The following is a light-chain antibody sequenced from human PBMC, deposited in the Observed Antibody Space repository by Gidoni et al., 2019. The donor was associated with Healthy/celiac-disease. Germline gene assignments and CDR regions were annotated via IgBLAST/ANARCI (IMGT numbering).Light chain of an antibody. CDR2: AAS. Sequence: QMTQSPSSLSASVGDRVTITCRASQSISSYLNWYQQKPGKAPKLLIYAASSLQSGVPSRFSGSGSGTDFTLTISSLQPEDFATYYCQQSYSTPWTFGQGTKVEIK. J-gene: IGKJ1*01. CDR1: QSISSY. CDR3: QQSYSTPWT. V-gene: IGKV1-39*01.